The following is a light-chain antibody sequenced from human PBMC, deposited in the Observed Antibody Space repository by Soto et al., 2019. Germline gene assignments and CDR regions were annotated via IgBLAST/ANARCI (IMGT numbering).Light chain of an antibody. CDR2: DVS. J-gene: IGLJ1*01. V-gene: IGLV2-14*01. CDR1: SSDVGGYNY. CDR3: SSYTSSSTRV. Sequence: QSALTQPASVSGSPGQSITISCTGTSSDVGGYNYVSWYQQHPGKAPKLMIYDVSNRPSGVSNRVSGSKTGNTSSLPISGLQAEDEADYYCSSYTSSSTRVFGPGTKVTVL.